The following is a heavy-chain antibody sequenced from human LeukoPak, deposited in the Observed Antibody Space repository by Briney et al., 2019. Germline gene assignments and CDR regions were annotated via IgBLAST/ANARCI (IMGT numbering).Heavy chain of an antibody. CDR3: ARYLDYGGNSRVFQH. D-gene: IGHD4-23*01. V-gene: IGHV4-34*01. CDR1: GGSFSGCY. J-gene: IGHJ1*01. CDR2: INHSGST. Sequence: SETLSLTCDVYGGSFSGCYWSWIRQPPGKGLEWIGEINHSGSTNYNPSLKSRVTISVDTSKNQFSLKLSSVTAADTAVYYCARYLDYGGNSRVFQHWGQGTLVTVSS.